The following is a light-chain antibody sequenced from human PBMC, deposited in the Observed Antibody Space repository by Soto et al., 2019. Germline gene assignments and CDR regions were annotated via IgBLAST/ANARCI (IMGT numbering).Light chain of an antibody. CDR1: QAIINC. V-gene: IGKV1-33*01. CDR3: QQCDTLPRT. Sequence: DIRMTQSPSSLSASVGDRVTITCQASQAIINCLNWFQQKPGKAPKLLIYYASNLETGVPSRFSGSGSGTDFAFTLSSLQPEDFATYYCQQCDTLPRTFGGGTKVEIK. J-gene: IGKJ4*01. CDR2: YAS.